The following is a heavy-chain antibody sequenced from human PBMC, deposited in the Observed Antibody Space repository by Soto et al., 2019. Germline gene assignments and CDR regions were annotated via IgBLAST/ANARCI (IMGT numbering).Heavy chain of an antibody. CDR2: ISSSSSYI. J-gene: IGHJ4*02. D-gene: IGHD4-17*01. CDR1: GFTFSSYS. Sequence: XVSLRLSCAASGFTFSSYSMNWVRQAPGKGLEWVSSISSSSSYIYYADSVKGRFTISRDNAKNSLYLQMNSLRAEDTAVYYCARDLRYGDYPLWGQGTLVTVSS. CDR3: ARDLRYGDYPL. V-gene: IGHV3-21*01.